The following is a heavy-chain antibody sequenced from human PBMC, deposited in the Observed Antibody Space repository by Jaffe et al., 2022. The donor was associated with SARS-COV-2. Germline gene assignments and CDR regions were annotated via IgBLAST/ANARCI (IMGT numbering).Heavy chain of an antibody. CDR2: IWNDGNRK. Sequence: QVQLVESGGGVVQPGRSLRLSCAASGFSFSGYGMHWVRQAPGKGLEWVAVIWNDGNRKYYADSVKGRFTISRDNSKNTLYLQMDSLRAEDTALYYCARALYSGAWYGHDYWGQGTLVTVSS. CDR3: ARALYSGAWYGHDY. D-gene: IGHD6-19*01. CDR1: GFSFSGYG. V-gene: IGHV3-33*01. J-gene: IGHJ4*02.